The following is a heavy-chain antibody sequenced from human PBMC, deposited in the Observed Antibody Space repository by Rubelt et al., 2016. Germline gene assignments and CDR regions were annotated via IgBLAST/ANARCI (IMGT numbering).Heavy chain of an antibody. CDR3: ARETGKPLGYYYYMDV. CDR2: INHSGST. Sequence: QVQLQQWGAGLLKPSETLSLTCAVYGGSFSGYYWSWIRQPPEKGLEWIGEINHSGSTNYKLSLKSRGTISVDTSKNQFSLKLSSVTAADTAVYYCARETGKPLGYYYYMDVWGKGTTVTVSS. D-gene: IGHD3-10*01. J-gene: IGHJ6*03. V-gene: IGHV4-34*01. CDR1: GGSFSGYY.